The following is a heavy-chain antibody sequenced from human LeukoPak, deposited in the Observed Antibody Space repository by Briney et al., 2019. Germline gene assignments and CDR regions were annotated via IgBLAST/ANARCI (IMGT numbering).Heavy chain of an antibody. Sequence: SVKVSCKASGYTFTSYGISWVRQAPGQGLEWMGRIIPILGIANYAQKFQGRVTITADKSTSTAYMELSSLRSEDTAVYYCASEYYYDSSGYYVPIDYWGQGTLVTVSS. J-gene: IGHJ4*02. V-gene: IGHV1-69*04. CDR3: ASEYYYDSSGYYVPIDY. CDR1: GYTFTSYG. CDR2: IIPILGIA. D-gene: IGHD3-22*01.